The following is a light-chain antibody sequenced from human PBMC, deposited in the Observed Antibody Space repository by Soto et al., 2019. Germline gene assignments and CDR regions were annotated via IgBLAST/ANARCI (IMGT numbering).Light chain of an antibody. CDR2: DVS. CDR3: QHRDNWPWT. J-gene: IGKJ1*01. Sequence: EIVLTQSPATLSLSPGERATLSCRASQSFSTYLAWYQQKSGQAPRLLIYDVSNRATGIPARFSGSGSGRDFTPTISSLETEDFALYYGQHRDNWPWTFGQGTKVEIK. CDR1: QSFSTY. V-gene: IGKV3-11*02.